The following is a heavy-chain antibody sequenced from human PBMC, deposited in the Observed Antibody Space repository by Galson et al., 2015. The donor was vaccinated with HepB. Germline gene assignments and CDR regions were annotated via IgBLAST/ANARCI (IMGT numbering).Heavy chain of an antibody. V-gene: IGHV1-45*02. CDR2: ITPFNDRT. Sequence: QALEWMGWITPFNDRTNYAQKFQDRVTITRDRAMGTAYMELSSLRSDDTAIYYCATEGGGYGVGSFDYWGREAWSPSPQ. CDR3: ATEGGGYGVGSFDY. J-gene: IGHJ4*02. D-gene: IGHD5-12*01.